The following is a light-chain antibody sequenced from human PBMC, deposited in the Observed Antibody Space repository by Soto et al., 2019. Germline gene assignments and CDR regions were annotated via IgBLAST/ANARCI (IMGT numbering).Light chain of an antibody. Sequence: DIQMTQSPSTLSASVGDGVTITCRASQSISVWLAWYQQRPGKAPKFLIYDASSLETGVPSRFSGSGSGTDFTLTSRRLQPDDFATYYCQQYDSSSPTFGQGTKLEIK. CDR1: QSISVW. J-gene: IGKJ2*01. CDR2: DAS. V-gene: IGKV1-5*01. CDR3: QQYDSSSPT.